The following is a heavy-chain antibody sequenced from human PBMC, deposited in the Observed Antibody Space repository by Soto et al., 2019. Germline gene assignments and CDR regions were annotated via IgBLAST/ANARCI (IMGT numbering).Heavy chain of an antibody. CDR1: GFTFSSYA. CDR2: ISGSGGST. D-gene: IGHD6-19*01. CDR3: AKDLRGSSYRPKWFDP. J-gene: IGHJ5*02. Sequence: GGSLRLSCAASGFTFSSYAMSWVRQAPGKGLEWVSAISGSGGSTYYADSVKGRFTISRDNSKNTLYLQMNSLRAEDTAVYYCAKDLRGSSYRPKWFDPWGQGTLVTVSS. V-gene: IGHV3-23*01.